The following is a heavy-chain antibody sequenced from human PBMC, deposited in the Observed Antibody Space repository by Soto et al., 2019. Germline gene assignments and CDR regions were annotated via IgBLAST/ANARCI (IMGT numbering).Heavy chain of an antibody. J-gene: IGHJ4*02. D-gene: IGHD3-10*01. CDR1: GFTLSNYW. CDR2: IKEDGSEK. V-gene: IGHV3-7*01. CDR3: ARDRYSGSGTLGY. Sequence: PGGSLRLSCAASGFTLSNYWMTWVRQAPGKGLEWVANIKEDGSEKHYVDSVKGRFTISRDNAKNSLYLQMNSLRVEDTAVYYCARDRYSGSGTLGYWGQGTMVTASS.